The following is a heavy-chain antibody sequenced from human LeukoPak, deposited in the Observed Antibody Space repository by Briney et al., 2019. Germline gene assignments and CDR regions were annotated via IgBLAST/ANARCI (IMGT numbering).Heavy chain of an antibody. CDR3: AKVPNYYDSSGYYGNAFDI. J-gene: IGHJ3*02. CDR1: GFTFSSYA. CDR2: ISGSGGST. Sequence: GGSLRLSCAASGFTFSSYAMSWVRQAPGKGLEWVSAISGSGGSTYYADSVKGRFTISRDNSKNTLYLQMNSLRAEDTAVYYCAKVPNYYDSSGYYGNAFDIWGQGTMVTVSS. V-gene: IGHV3-23*01. D-gene: IGHD3-22*01.